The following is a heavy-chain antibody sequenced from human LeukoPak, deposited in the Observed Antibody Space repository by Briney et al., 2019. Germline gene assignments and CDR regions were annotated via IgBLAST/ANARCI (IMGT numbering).Heavy chain of an antibody. CDR1: GGSFGGHY. CDR2: INHSGST. J-gene: IGHJ6*03. Sequence: SESLSLTCAVYGGSFGGHYWSWIRQPPGKGLEWSGEINHSGSTNYNPSLKSRVTLSVDSSKNQFSLKLSSVTAADTAVYYCARANIAVRRYYYYMDVWGKGSTVTVSS. D-gene: IGHD6-6*01. CDR3: ARANIAVRRYYYYMDV. V-gene: IGHV4-34*01.